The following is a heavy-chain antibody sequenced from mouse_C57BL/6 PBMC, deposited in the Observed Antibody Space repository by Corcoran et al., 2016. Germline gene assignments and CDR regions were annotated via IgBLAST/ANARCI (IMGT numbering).Heavy chain of an antibody. CDR3: ASEDYSSPSYWYFDV. CDR2: IYPGSGNT. Sequence: QVPLKQSGAELVRPGASVKLSCKASGYTFTDYYINWVKQRPGQGLEWIARIYPGSGNTYYNEKFKGKATLTAEKSSSTAYMQLSSLTSEDSAVYFCASEDYSSPSYWYFDVWGTGTTVTVSS. V-gene: IGHV1-76*01. CDR1: GYTFTDYY. J-gene: IGHJ1*03. D-gene: IGHD1-1*01.